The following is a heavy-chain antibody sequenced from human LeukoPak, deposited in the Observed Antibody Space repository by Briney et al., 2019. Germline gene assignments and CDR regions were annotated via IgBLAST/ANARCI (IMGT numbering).Heavy chain of an antibody. V-gene: IGHV3-74*01. D-gene: IGHD6-19*01. J-gene: IGHJ4*02. CDR3: ATKQWLAPPPDS. CDR2: INTDGTVT. CDR1: GFTFSKYW. Sequence: PGGPLRLSCAASGFTFSKYWMLWVRQAPGKGLESVSRINTDGTVTTYADSVKGRFTVSRDNADNTIFLQMNSVRDEDAAVYYCATKQWLAPPPDSWGQGTPVTVSS.